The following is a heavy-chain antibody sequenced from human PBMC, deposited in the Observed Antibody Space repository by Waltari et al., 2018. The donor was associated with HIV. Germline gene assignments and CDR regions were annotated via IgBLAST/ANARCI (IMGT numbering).Heavy chain of an antibody. Sequence: EEKLVQSGAEVKEPGESLKISCKSLGNNFAGYWVGWVRQMPGEGFEWRGVIYPCYPYASYSPSCQGRVIMSTDSSISTVYLQWSSLRASDTAMYYCARRKGDYRTAFDIWGQGTMVTASS. D-gene: IGHD4-17*01. V-gene: IGHV5-51*01. J-gene: IGHJ3*02. CDR1: GNNFAGYW. CDR2: IYPCYPYA. CDR3: ARRKGDYRTAFDI.